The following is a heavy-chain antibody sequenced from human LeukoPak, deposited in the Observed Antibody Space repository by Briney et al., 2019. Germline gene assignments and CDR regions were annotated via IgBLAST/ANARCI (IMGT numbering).Heavy chain of an antibody. J-gene: IGHJ6*03. CDR3: AGGHRHFYSYYCMDV. V-gene: IGHV4-4*02. CDR2: IYHSGNI. CDR1: GGSISSLNW. D-gene: IGHD3-16*01. Sequence: PSGTLSLTCVVSGGSISSLNWWSWVRQPPGKGLEWIGEIYHSGNINSNPSLTSRVTISLDESKNQFSLKVTSVTAADTAVYYCAGGHRHFYSYYCMDVWGKGTTVTVSS.